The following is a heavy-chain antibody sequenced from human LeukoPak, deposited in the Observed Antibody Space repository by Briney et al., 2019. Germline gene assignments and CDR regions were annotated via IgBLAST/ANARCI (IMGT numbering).Heavy chain of an antibody. D-gene: IGHD2-21*02. V-gene: IGHV4-39*01. Sequence: SETLSLTCTVSGGSISSSSYYWGWIRQPPGKGLEWIGSIYYSGSTYYNPSLKSRVTISVDTSKNQFSLKLSSVTAADTAVYYCARGVTRGSIYFDYWGQGTLVTVSS. CDR2: IYYSGST. CDR3: ARGVTRGSIYFDY. CDR1: GGSISSSSYY. J-gene: IGHJ4*02.